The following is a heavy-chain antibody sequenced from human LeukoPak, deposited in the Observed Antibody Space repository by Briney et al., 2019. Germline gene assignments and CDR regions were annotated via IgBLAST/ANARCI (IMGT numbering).Heavy chain of an antibody. CDR2: FDPEDGET. D-gene: IGHD6-19*01. CDR3: ATRSRYGSGWYSPYYYYGMDV. J-gene: IGHJ6*02. CDR1: GYTLTELS. Sequence: ASVTVSCKVSGYTLTELSMHWVRQAPGKGLEWMGGFDPEDGETIYAQKFQGRVTMTEDTSTDTAYMELSSLRSEDTAVYYCATRSRYGSGWYSPYYYYGMDVWGQGTTVTVSS. V-gene: IGHV1-24*01.